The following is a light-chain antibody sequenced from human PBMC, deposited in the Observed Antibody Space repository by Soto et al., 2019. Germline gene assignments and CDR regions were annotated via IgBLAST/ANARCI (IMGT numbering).Light chain of an antibody. CDR2: SSN. Sequence: QSALTQPHSASGTPGQRVTISCSGSSSNIGSNSVHWFQQVPGTAPKPLIYSSNQRPSGVPERFSGSKSGTSASLAISGLQSEDEADYYCGAWDDSLNGYVFGGGTKVTVL. CDR3: GAWDDSLNGYV. V-gene: IGLV1-44*01. CDR1: SSNIGSNS. J-gene: IGLJ1*01.